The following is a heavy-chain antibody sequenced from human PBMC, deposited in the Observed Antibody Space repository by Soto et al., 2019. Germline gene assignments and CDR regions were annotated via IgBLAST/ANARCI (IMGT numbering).Heavy chain of an antibody. V-gene: IGHV3-23*01. J-gene: IGHJ4*02. D-gene: IGHD4-17*01. Sequence: EVQLLESGGGLVQPGGSLRLSCAASGFIFSTYAMRWVRQAPGKGLEWVSCISGSGGGTYYADSVKGRFTISRDNSKNTLYRQMNSLRAEETAVDYCAKDLYGDYCGLDYWGQGTLLTVSP. CDR3: AKDLYGDYCGLDY. CDR1: GFIFSTYA. CDR2: ISGSGGGT.